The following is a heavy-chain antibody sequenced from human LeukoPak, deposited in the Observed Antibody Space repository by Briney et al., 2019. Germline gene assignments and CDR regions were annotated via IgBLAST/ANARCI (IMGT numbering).Heavy chain of an antibody. CDR1: GGTFSGYA. CDR3: ARDGGDYLGYFDY. CDR2: IIPIFSTA. Sequence: SVKVSCKASGGTFSGYAISWVRQAPGQGLEWMGGIIPIFSTADYAQKFQGRVTITADESTSTAYMELSSLRSEDTAVYYCARDGGDYLGYFDYWGQGTLVTVSS. D-gene: IGHD2-21*02. V-gene: IGHV1-69*13. J-gene: IGHJ4*02.